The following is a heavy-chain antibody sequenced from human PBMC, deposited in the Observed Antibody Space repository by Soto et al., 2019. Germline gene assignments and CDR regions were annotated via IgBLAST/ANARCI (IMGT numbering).Heavy chain of an antibody. CDR2: IYHSGST. J-gene: IGHJ4*02. Sequence: SETLSLTCTVSGYSMGNSYYFWTWVRQPPGKGLEWIGEIYHSGSTNYNPSLKSRVTISVDKSKNQFSLKLNSVTAADTAVYYCARSPRSIAAGGIDYWGQGFLVTVSS. CDR1: GYSMGNSYYF. D-gene: IGHD6-13*01. CDR3: ARSPRSIAAGGIDY. V-gene: IGHV4-4*02.